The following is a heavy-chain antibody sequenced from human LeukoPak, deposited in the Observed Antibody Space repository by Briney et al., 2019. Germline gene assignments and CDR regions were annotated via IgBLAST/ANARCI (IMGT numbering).Heavy chain of an antibody. D-gene: IGHD6-13*01. V-gene: IGHV5-51*01. CDR2: IYPGDADI. CDR1: GYSSTTYW. Sequence: GESLKISCKGSGYSSTTYWIGWARQMPGKGLEWMGIIYPGDADIRYSPSFQGQVSISADKSVSTAYLQWSSLKASDTAIYYCARHEGYGASSSFGYWGQGTLVTVSS. J-gene: IGHJ4*02. CDR3: ARHEGYGASSSFGY.